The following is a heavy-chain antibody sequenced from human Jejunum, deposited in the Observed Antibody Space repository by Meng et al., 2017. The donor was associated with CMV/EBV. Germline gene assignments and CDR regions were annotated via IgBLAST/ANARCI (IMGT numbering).Heavy chain of an antibody. Sequence: QVQPTQWGPGLLKPSETLSLTCTVYGESFSGYYWTWIRQPPGKGLEWIGEINHSGSTNYNPSLKSRVTILVDTSKRQFSLRLSFVTAADTAVYYCARVGGAQHGDFDFWGQGTLVTVSS. CDR3: ARVGGAQHGDFDF. CDR2: INHSGST. V-gene: IGHV4-34*01. CDR1: GESFSGYY. J-gene: IGHJ4*02. D-gene: IGHD4-17*01.